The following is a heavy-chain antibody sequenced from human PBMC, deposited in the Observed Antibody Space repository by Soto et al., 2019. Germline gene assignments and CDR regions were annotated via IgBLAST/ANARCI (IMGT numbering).Heavy chain of an antibody. Sequence: QVQLVESGGGMVQPGMSLRLSCAASGFTFSSHSIQWVRQAPGKGLEWVAVISYDGSIKYYADSVKGRFTISRDNSKNTAYLQMNSLRAEDTAIFYCAREWSTSGDLDYWGQGTLVIVSS. V-gene: IGHV3-30-3*01. J-gene: IGHJ4*02. D-gene: IGHD3-10*01. CDR2: ISYDGSIK. CDR3: AREWSTSGDLDY. CDR1: GFTFSSHS.